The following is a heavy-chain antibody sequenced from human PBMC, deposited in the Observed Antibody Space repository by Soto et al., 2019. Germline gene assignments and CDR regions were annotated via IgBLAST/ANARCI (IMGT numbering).Heavy chain of an antibody. CDR1: GFSLSSTRMA. Sequence: SGPTLVNPTQTLTLTCTFSGFSLSSTRMAVGWIRQPPGKALEWLAPIYWDDDKRYSPFLKSRLTITKDTSKNQVVLTMSNMAPVDTARYYCAHIVVAGLGYYFDYWGQGTLVTVSS. V-gene: IGHV2-5*02. CDR3: AHIVVAGLGYYFDY. CDR2: IYWDDDK. J-gene: IGHJ4*02. D-gene: IGHD6-19*01.